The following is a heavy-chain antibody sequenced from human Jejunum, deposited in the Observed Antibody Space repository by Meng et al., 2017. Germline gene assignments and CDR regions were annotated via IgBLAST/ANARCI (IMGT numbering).Heavy chain of an antibody. Sequence: GGSLRLSCAASGFTFSDYDMSWGRLAPGKGLEWVSYISSSGSTTFYADSVKGRFTISRDNTKNSLYLQINSLRAEDTALYYCARHQRLLYMDVWGQGTTVTVSS. J-gene: IGHJ6*02. V-gene: IGHV3-11*01. CDR1: GFTFSDYD. D-gene: IGHD2-15*01. CDR3: ARHQRLLYMDV. CDR2: ISSSGSTT.